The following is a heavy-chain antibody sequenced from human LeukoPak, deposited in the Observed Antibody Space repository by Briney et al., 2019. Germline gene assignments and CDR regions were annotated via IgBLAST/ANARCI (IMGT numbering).Heavy chain of an antibody. D-gene: IGHD4-17*01. Sequence: SETLSLTCTVSGGSISSSSYYWSWIRQPPGKGLEWIGYIYYSGSTNYNPSLKSRVTISVDTSKNQFSLKLSSVTAADTAVYYCARLYGDYGGFDYWGQGTLVTVSS. J-gene: IGHJ4*02. CDR3: ARLYGDYGGFDY. CDR2: IYYSGST. V-gene: IGHV4-61*01. CDR1: GGSISSSSYY.